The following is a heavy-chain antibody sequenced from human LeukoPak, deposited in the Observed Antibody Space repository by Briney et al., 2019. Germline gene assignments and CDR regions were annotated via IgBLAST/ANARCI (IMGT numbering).Heavy chain of an antibody. V-gene: IGHV1-2*02. Sequence: ASVKVSCKASGYTFTGYYMHWVRQAPGQGLEWMGWINPNSGGTNCAQKFQGRVTMTRDTSISTAYMELSRLRSDDTAVYYCARGFGLRFLEWLLSYDYWGQGTLVTVSS. CDR3: ARGFGLRFLEWLLSYDY. J-gene: IGHJ4*02. D-gene: IGHD3-3*01. CDR1: GYTFTGYY. CDR2: INPNSGGT.